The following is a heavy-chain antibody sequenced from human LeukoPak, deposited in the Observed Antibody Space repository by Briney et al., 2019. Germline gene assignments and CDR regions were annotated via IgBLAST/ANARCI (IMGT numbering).Heavy chain of an antibody. CDR1: GLTYSRYG. V-gene: IGHV3-33*07. Sequence: GGSLRLSCAPSGLTYSRYGIYWVRQAPGEGRVWVAVIWYDGSNKYYADSVTGRFTISRDNSQNTLYLQMNSLRAEDTAVYYCARLGSSCSFD. CDR2: IWYDGSNK. D-gene: IGHD6-13*01. CDR3: ARLGSSCSFD. J-gene: IGHJ4*01.